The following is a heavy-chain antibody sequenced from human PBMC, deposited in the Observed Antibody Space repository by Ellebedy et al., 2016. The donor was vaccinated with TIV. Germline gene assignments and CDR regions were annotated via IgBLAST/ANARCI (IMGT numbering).Heavy chain of an antibody. J-gene: IGHJ4*02. Sequence: GGSLRLSXAASGFTFSSYGMHWVRQAPGKGLEWVAVIWYDGSNKYCADSVKGRFTISRDNSKSTLYLQMNSLRAEDTAVYYCARDGGSMVRGVPFDYWGQGTLVTVSS. CDR2: IWYDGSNK. V-gene: IGHV3-33*01. CDR3: ARDGGSMVRGVPFDY. CDR1: GFTFSSYG. D-gene: IGHD3-10*01.